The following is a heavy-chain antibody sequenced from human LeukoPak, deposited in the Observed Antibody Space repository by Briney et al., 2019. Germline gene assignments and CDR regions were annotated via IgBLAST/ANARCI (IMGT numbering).Heavy chain of an antibody. V-gene: IGHV4-59*01. D-gene: IGHD2-2*01. CDR3: ARVSGFTNLYYYYYMDV. CDR1: GGSISSYY. Sequence: SETLSLTCTVSGGSISSYYWSWIRQPPGKGLEWIGYIYCSGSTNYNPSLKSRVTISVDTSKNQFSLKLSSVTAADTAVYYCARVSGFTNLYYYYYMDVWGKGTTVTVSS. CDR2: IYCSGST. J-gene: IGHJ6*03.